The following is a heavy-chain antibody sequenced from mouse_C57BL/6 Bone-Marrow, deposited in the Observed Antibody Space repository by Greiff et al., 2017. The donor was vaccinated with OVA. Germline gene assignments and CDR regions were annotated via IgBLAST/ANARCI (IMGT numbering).Heavy chain of an antibody. CDR3: ARGGGYYYGGSPYWYFDV. D-gene: IGHD1-1*01. V-gene: IGHV5-17*01. CDR2: ISSGSSTI. CDR1: GFTFSDYG. J-gene: IGHJ1*03. Sequence: EVKLMESGGGLVKPGGSLKLSCAASGFTFSDYGMHWVRQAPEKGLEWVAYISSGSSTIYYADTVKGRFTISRDNDKNTLFLQMTSLRSEDTAMYYCARGGGYYYGGSPYWYFDVWGTGTTVTVSS.